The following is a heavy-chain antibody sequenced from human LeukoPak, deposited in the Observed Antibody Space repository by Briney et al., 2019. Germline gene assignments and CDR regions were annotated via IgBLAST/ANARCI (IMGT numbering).Heavy chain of an antibody. D-gene: IGHD2-15*01. Sequence: SETLSLTCTVSGGSISSYYWSWIRQPPGKGLEWIGYIYYSGSTNYNPSPKSRVTISVDTSKNQFSLKLSSVTAADTAVYYCARRYCSGGSCSYFDYWGQGTLVTVSS. CDR1: GGSISSYY. J-gene: IGHJ4*02. CDR2: IYYSGST. CDR3: ARRYCSGGSCSYFDY. V-gene: IGHV4-59*01.